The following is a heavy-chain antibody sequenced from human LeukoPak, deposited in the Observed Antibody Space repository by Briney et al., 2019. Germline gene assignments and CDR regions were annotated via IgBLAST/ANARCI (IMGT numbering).Heavy chain of an antibody. CDR3: ASMYCGGDCYPRGDAFDI. Sequence: SETLSLTCAVYGGSFSGYYWSWIRQPPGKGLEWIGYINYSGSTYYNPSLKSRVTISVDTSKNQFSLKLSSVTAADTAVYYCASMYCGGDCYPRGDAFDIWGQGTMVTVSS. V-gene: IGHV4-34*01. CDR1: GGSFSGYY. D-gene: IGHD2-21*01. CDR2: INYSGST. J-gene: IGHJ3*02.